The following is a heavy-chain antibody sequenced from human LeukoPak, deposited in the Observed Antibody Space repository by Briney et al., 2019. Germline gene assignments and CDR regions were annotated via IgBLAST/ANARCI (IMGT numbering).Heavy chain of an antibody. CDR1: GFTFSSYA. J-gene: IGHJ4*02. CDR2: IWYDGSNK. D-gene: IGHD3-3*01. CDR3: ARDTYESAEFDY. Sequence: GGSLRLSCAASGFTFSSYAMSWVRQAPGKGLEWVAVIWYDGSNKYYADSVKGRFTISRDNSKNTLYLQMNSLRAEDTAVYYCARDTYESAEFDYWGQGTLVTVSS. V-gene: IGHV3-33*08.